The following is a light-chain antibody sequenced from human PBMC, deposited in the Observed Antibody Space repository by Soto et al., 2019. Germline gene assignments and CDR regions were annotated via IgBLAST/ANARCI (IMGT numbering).Light chain of an antibody. Sequence: QSVLTQPASVSGSPGQSITISCTGTSSDVGNYIFVSWYRQHPGKAPKLMIYDINNRPSGVSNCFSGSKSGNTASLTISGLQAEDEADYYCVSYTTSAYYVFGTGTKVTVL. J-gene: IGLJ1*01. CDR3: VSYTTSAYYV. V-gene: IGLV2-14*01. CDR2: DIN. CDR1: SSDVGNYIF.